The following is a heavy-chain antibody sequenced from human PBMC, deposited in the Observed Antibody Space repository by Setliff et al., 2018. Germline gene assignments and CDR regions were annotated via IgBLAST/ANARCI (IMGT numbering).Heavy chain of an antibody. CDR2: FDPDDGET. V-gene: IGHV1-24*01. CDR1: GKTPTELS. J-gene: IGHJ6*03. CDR3: ATCVGTSWYDYNFYMDV. D-gene: IGHD1-26*01. Sequence: ASVKVSCKLSGKTPTELSIHWVRQAPGKGLEWMGGFDPDDGETVYAQKFQGRVTMTEDTSTNTAYMELSSLRSEDTAVYYCATCVGTSWYDYNFYMDVWGIGTTVTVSS.